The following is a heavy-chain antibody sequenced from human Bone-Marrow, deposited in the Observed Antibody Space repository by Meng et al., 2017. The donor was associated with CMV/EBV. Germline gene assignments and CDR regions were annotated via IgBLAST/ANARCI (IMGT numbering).Heavy chain of an antibody. Sequence: GGSLRLSCAASGFTFSSYAMSWVRQAPGKGLEWVSAISGSGGSTYYADSVKGRFTISRDNSKNTLYLQMNSLKAEDTAVYYCAKQAIAGGYFYYGMDVWGQGTTVTVSS. J-gene: IGHJ6*02. CDR3: AKQAIAGGYFYYGMDV. CDR2: ISGSGGST. V-gene: IGHV3-23*01. D-gene: IGHD2/OR15-2a*01. CDR1: GFTFSSYA.